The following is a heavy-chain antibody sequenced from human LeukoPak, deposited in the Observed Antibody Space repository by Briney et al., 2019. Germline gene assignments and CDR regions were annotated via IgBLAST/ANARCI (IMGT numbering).Heavy chain of an antibody. D-gene: IGHD3-10*01. V-gene: IGHV3-30*18. Sequence: PGGSLRLSCAASGFTFSSYGMHWVRQAPGKGLEWVAVISYDGSNKYYADSVKGRFTISRDNSKNTLYLQMNSLRAEDTAVYYCAKDREFGDTYLDYWGQGTLVTVSS. CDR2: ISYDGSNK. J-gene: IGHJ4*02. CDR3: AKDREFGDTYLDY. CDR1: GFTFSSYG.